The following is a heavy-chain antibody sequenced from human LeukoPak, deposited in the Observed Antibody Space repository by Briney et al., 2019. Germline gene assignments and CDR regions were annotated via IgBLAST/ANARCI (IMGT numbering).Heavy chain of an antibody. CDR3: AKKYAFSSADNWFDP. J-gene: IGHJ5*02. D-gene: IGHD6-25*01. CDR1: GYTFIDYY. CDR2: INPNSGGT. V-gene: IGHV1-2*06. Sequence: ASVKVSCKASGYTFIDYYIHWVRQAPGRGLEWMGRINPNSGGTNYAQKFQGRVTMTRDTSISTAYMELSSLRSDDTAVYYCAKKYAFSSADNWFDPWGQGTLVTVSS.